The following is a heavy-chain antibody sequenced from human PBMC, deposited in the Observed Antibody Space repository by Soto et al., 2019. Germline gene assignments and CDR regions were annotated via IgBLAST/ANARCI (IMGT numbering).Heavy chain of an antibody. V-gene: IGHV1-69*01. CDR2: IIPIFGTA. CDR3: AAGYYASSGYDYVAY. Sequence: QVQLVQSGAEVKKPGSSVKVSCKASGGTFSSYAISWVRQAPGQGHEWMGGIIPIFGTANYAQKFQGRVTITADESTSTDYMELSSLRSEDTAVYYCAAGYYASSGYDYVAYWGQGTLVTVSS. D-gene: IGHD3-22*01. CDR1: GGTFSSYA. J-gene: IGHJ4*02.